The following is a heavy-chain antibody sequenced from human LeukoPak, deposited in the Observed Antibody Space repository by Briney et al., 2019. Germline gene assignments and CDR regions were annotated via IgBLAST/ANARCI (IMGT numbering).Heavy chain of an antibody. CDR3: ASGVAVAATYLEEIDY. Sequence: GESLKISCKGSGYSFTSYWIGWVRQMPGKGLEWMGIIYPGDSDTRYSPSFQGQVTIPADKCISTAYLQWSNLKASDTAMYYCASGVAVAATYLEEIDYWGQGTLVTVSS. D-gene: IGHD2-15*01. J-gene: IGHJ4*02. V-gene: IGHV5-51*01. CDR2: IYPGDSDT. CDR1: GYSFTSYW.